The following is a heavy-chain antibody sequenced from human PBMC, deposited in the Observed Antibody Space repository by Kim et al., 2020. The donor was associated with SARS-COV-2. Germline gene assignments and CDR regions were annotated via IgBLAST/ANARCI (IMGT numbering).Heavy chain of an antibody. Sequence: GGSLRLSCAASGFTFSSYTFNWVRQAPGKGLEWVASISSSGSYIYYIDSVRGRFTISRDNAQSSLYLQMSSLRTEDTAVYYCAREEYQPPPSSANYGLDVWGQGTTVTVSS. CDR3: AREEYQPPPSSANYGLDV. D-gene: IGHD2-2*01. CDR2: ISSSGSYI. J-gene: IGHJ6*02. V-gene: IGHV3-21*04. CDR1: GFTFSSYT.